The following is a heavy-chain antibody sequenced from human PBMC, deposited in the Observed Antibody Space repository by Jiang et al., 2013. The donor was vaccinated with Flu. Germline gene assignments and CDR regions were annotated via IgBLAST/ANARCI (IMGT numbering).Heavy chain of an antibody. V-gene: IGHV4-31*03. CDR2: IYDSGTT. Sequence: GLVKPSQTLSLTCNVSVASTNGGASCWTWIRQHPGRGLEWIGCIYDSGTTYYNPSLKGRLSLSIDMSKSQFSLNLSSVTAADTALYYCARDGDVESSTLKIDAFDVWGQGIKVTVSS. CDR1: VASTNGGASC. D-gene: IGHD5-24*01. J-gene: IGHJ3*01. CDR3: ARDGDVESSTLKIDAFDV.